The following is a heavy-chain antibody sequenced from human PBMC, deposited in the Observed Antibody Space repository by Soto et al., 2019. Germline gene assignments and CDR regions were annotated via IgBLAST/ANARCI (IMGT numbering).Heavy chain of an antibody. J-gene: IGHJ4*02. D-gene: IGHD6-19*01. CDR1: GFTFSSYG. V-gene: IGHV3-33*01. Sequence: QVQLVESGGGVVQPGRSLRLSCAASGFTFSSYGMHWVRQAPGKGLEWVAVIWYDGSNKYYADSVKGRFTISRDNSKNTLYLQMNSLRAEDTAVYYCARDGYSRGWYRFDYWGQGTLVTVSS. CDR3: ARDGYSRGWYRFDY. CDR2: IWYDGSNK.